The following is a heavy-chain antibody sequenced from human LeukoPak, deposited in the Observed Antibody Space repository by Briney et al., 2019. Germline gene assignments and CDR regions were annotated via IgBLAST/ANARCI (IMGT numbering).Heavy chain of an antibody. CDR3: ATDLWTSKW. D-gene: IGHD2/OR15-2a*01. V-gene: IGHV3-21*01. CDR2: ISSSSSYI. J-gene: IGHJ4*02. Sequence: PGGSLRLSCAASGFTFSSYSMNWVRQAPGKGLEWVSSISSSSSYIHYADSVKGRFTISRDNAKNSLYLQMNSLRAEDTAVYYYATDLWTSKWWGQGTLVTVSS. CDR1: GFTFSSYS.